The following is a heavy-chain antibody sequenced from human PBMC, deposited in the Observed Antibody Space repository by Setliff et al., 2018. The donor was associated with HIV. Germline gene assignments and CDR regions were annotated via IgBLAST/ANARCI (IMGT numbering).Heavy chain of an antibody. CDR1: GYTFTNYY. V-gene: IGHV1-46*01. J-gene: IGHJ3*02. CDR3: ARCYYDSSGPTDSFDI. CDR2: INPSGGRT. D-gene: IGHD3-22*01. Sequence: ASVKVSCKASGYTFTNYYIHWVRQAPGQGLEWMGLINPSGGRTSYAQKFQGRLTMTRDTSRSTVYMELSSLRSEDAAVYYCARCYYDSSGPTDSFDIWGQGTVVTVSS.